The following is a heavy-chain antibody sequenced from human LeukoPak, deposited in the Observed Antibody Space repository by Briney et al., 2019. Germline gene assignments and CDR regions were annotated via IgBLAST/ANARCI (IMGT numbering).Heavy chain of an antibody. CDR3: ARDLGATVVTAGPDY. D-gene: IGHD4-23*01. CDR1: GFTFSTYA. J-gene: IGHJ4*02. Sequence: GGSLRLSCAASGFTFSTYAIHWVRQAPGKGLEWVAFISFDDGSNTNYADSVRGRFTISRDNSKNTVFLQMNNLRPEDTAVYYCARDLGATVVTAGPDYWGQGTLVTVSS. V-gene: IGHV3-30-3*01. CDR2: ISFDDGSNT.